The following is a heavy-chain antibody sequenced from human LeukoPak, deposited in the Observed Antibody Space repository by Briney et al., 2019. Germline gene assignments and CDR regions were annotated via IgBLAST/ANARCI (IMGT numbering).Heavy chain of an antibody. Sequence: GGSLRLSCAASGFTFSSYAMSWVRQAPGKGLEWVSAISGSGGSTYYADSVKGRFTISRDNAKNSLYLQMNSLRAEDTAVYYCARETASIVGASGFDPWGQGTLVTVSS. D-gene: IGHD1-26*01. J-gene: IGHJ5*02. CDR3: ARETASIVGASGFDP. CDR2: ISGSGGST. V-gene: IGHV3-23*01. CDR1: GFTFSSYA.